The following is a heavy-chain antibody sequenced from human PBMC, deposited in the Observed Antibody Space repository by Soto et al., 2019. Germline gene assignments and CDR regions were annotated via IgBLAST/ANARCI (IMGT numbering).Heavy chain of an antibody. D-gene: IGHD6-25*01. Sequence: SETLSLTCSVSGVSISSYFWSWIRQAPGRGLEWIGYTYHRGSTNYSPSLKSRVAISLDTSENQFSLKVNSVTAADTAVYYCARVGGYHGPLDYWGQGTPVTVSS. J-gene: IGHJ4*02. CDR1: GVSISSYF. CDR2: TYHRGST. V-gene: IGHV4-59*01. CDR3: ARVGGYHGPLDY.